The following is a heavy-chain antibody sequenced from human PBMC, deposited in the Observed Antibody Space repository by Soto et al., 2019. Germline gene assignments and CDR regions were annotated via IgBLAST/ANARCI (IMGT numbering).Heavy chain of an antibody. J-gene: IGHJ4*02. D-gene: IGHD3-9*01. CDR3: ARLEGLAAISYYFDF. V-gene: IGHV4-39*01. Sequence: HLQLQESGPGLVKPSETLSLMCSVSDDSINSDKFYWGWIRQPPGKGLEWIGSIDYRGNAYYNPSLQTRVTISLAKSKSQFSLKLNSVTAADSAVYFCARLEGLAAISYYFDFWGPGALVTVSS. CDR1: DDSINSDKFY. CDR2: IDYRGNA.